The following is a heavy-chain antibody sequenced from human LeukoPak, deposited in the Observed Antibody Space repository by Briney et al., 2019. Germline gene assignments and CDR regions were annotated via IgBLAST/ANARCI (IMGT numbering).Heavy chain of an antibody. V-gene: IGHV3-30*18. Sequence: EGSLRLSCAASGFTFSSYGMHWVRQAPGKGLEWVAVISYDGSNKYYADSVKGRFTISRDNSKNTLYLQMNSLRAEDTAVYYCAKASDSSGFFDYWGQGTLVTVSS. CDR2: ISYDGSNK. CDR1: GFTFSSYG. D-gene: IGHD3-22*01. J-gene: IGHJ4*02. CDR3: AKASDSSGFFDY.